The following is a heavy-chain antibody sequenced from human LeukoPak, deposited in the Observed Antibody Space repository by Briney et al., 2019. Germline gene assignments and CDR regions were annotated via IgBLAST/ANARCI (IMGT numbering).Heavy chain of an antibody. CDR2: IIPIFGTA. J-gene: IGHJ6*02. CDR1: GGTFSSYA. Sequence: SVKVSCKASGGTFSSYAISWVRQAPGQGLEWMGGIIPIFGTANYAQKFQGRVTITADESTSTAYMELSSPRSEDTAVYYCARAGITIFGVAHSYYYYGMDVWGQGTTVTVSS. D-gene: IGHD3-3*01. CDR3: ARAGITIFGVAHSYYYYGMDV. V-gene: IGHV1-69*13.